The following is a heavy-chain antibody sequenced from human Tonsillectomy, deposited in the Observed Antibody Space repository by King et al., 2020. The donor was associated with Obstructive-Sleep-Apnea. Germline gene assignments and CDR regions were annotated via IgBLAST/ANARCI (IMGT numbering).Heavy chain of an antibody. J-gene: IGHJ6*02. Sequence: QLVQSGDEVKEPGASVRVSCKASGYSFSSYGIRWVRQAPGQGLEWLGWISDYDGKTNYAQKAQGRVTMTTHTSTTTAYMTLRSLRSDDTAVYYCARAGYYDSSGSRNYHYYGMDVWGQGTTVTVSS. CDR3: ARAGYYDSSGSRNYHYYGMDV. CDR1: GYSFSSYG. V-gene: IGHV1-18*01. D-gene: IGHD3-22*01. CDR2: ISDYDGKT.